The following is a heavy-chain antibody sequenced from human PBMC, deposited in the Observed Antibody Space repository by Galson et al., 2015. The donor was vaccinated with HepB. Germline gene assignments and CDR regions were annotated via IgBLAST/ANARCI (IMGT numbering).Heavy chain of an antibody. Sequence: VKVSCKASGYTFTNYYMHWVRQAPGQGLEWMGIINPSGGSTSYAQKFQGRVTMTRDASTSTVSMYLSSLRSEDTAVYFCGRDLIGYIDFWGQGTLVTVSS. J-gene: IGHJ4*02. CDR3: GRDLIGYIDF. D-gene: IGHD2-15*01. CDR2: INPSGGST. CDR1: GYTFTNYY. V-gene: IGHV1-46*01.